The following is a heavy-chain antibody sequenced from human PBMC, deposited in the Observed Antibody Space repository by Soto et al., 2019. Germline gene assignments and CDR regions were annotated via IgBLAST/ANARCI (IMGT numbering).Heavy chain of an antibody. CDR2: ISGGGSNT. V-gene: IGHV3-23*01. CDR3: AKGSEWLVTWDFDY. D-gene: IGHD6-19*01. CDR1: GFPFSSYV. Sequence: EVQLLESGGGLVQRGGSLRLSCAASGFPFSSYVMSWVRQAPGKGLEWVSGISGGGSNTFYADSVKGRFTISRDNSKNTLFLQMNSLRAEDTAMYYCAKGSEWLVTWDFDYWGQGTLVTVSS. J-gene: IGHJ4*02.